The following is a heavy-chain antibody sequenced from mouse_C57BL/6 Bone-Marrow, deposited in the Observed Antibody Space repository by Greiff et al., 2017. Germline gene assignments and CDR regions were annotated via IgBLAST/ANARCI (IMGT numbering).Heavy chain of an antibody. J-gene: IGHJ3*01. V-gene: IGHV14-3*01. Sequence: EVQLQQSVAELVRPGASVKLSCTASGFNIKNSYMHWVKQRPEQGLEWIGRIDPANGPTKYAPTFQGKATITADTSSNTAYLQLSSLTSEDTAIYYWARSRECCGGFAYWGKGTLVTVSA. D-gene: IGHD3-3*01. CDR1: GFNIKNSY. CDR2: IDPANGPT. CDR3: ARSRECCGGFAY.